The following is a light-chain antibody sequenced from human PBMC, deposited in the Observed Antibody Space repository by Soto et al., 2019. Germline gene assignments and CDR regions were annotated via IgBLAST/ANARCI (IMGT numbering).Light chain of an antibody. V-gene: IGKV1-5*03. CDR2: KAS. CDR1: QSISSW. Sequence: DIQMTQSPSTLSASVGDRVTITCRASQSISSWLAWYQQKPGKAPKLLIYKASSLESGVPSRFSGSGSGTAFTLTISSLQPDDFATYYCQQYNSPGTFGQGTKLEIK. J-gene: IGKJ2*01. CDR3: QQYNSPGT.